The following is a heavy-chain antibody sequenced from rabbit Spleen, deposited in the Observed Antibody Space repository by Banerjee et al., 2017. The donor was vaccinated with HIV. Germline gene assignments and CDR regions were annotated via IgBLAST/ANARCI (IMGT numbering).Heavy chain of an antibody. D-gene: IGHD4-1*01. V-gene: IGHV1S47*01. Sequence: QEQLVESGGGLVKPGASLTLTCKASGFDFSSYGVSWVRQPPGKGLEWIGYIDPLFGSTYYANWVNGRFSISRENTQNTVFLQMTSLTASDTATYFCARDLYSSGWGALSYGMDLWGPGTLVTVS. CDR2: IDPLFGST. CDR1: GFDFSSYG. J-gene: IGHJ6*01. CDR3: ARDLYSSGWGALSYGMDL.